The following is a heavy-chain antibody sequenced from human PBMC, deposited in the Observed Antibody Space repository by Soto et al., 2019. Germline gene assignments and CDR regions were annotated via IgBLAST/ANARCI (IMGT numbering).Heavy chain of an antibody. D-gene: IGHD3-22*01. J-gene: IGHJ4*02. CDR1: GFTFSSYW. V-gene: IGHV3-74*01. CDR3: ARPRYDGSGTPFDH. CDR2: INSDGSST. Sequence: EVQLVKSGGGIVQPGGSLRLSCAASGFTFSSYWMHWVRQVPGKGLVWVSRINSDGSSTSYADSVKGRFTISRDNAKNTLYLQMNSLTGEDTAVYYCARPRYDGSGTPFDHWGQGTLVTVSS.